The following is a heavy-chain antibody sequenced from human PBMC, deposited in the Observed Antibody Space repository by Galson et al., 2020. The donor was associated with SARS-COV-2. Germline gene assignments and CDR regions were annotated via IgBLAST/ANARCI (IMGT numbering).Heavy chain of an antibody. J-gene: IGHJ4*02. V-gene: IGHV5-51*01. Sequence: GESLKISCKASGYTFTNYWIGWVRQMPGKGLEWMGFIYPADSDTRSSPSFQGQVTISADKSITTAYLQWSSLKASDTAMYYCARRGGSLNYFDFWGQGTLVTVSS. CDR2: IYPADSDT. CDR3: ARRGGSLNYFDF. CDR1: GYTFTNYW. D-gene: IGHD2-15*01.